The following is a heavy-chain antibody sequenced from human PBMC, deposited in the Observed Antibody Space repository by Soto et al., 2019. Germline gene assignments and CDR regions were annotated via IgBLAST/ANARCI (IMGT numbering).Heavy chain of an antibody. CDR3: TKYSGTSSAPAA. J-gene: IGHJ5*02. CDR2: IGSKGQNYAT. D-gene: IGHD1-26*01. V-gene: IGHV3-73*02. Sequence: EVQLVESGGGLVQPGGSLKLSCAASGFSFSDSAMHWVRQASGKGLEWVGRIGSKGQNYATTYAASVKGRFIISTDESKNTAHLHMNSLKTEDTAVYYCTKYSGTSSAPAALGQGTLVTVSS. CDR1: GFSFSDSA.